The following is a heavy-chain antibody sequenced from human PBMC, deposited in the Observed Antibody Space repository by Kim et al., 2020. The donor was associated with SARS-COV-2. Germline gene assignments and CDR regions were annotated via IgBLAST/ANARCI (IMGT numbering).Heavy chain of an antibody. Sequence: DSVKGRFTISRDNSKNTLYLQMNSLRAEDTAVYYCARVGRFLEWLLYFDYWGQGTLVTVSS. CDR3: ARVGRFLEWLLYFDY. D-gene: IGHD3-3*01. V-gene: IGHV3-30*01. J-gene: IGHJ4*02.